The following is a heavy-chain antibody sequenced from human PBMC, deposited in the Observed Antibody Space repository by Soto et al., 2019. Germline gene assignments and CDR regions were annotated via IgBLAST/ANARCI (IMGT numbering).Heavy chain of an antibody. V-gene: IGHV3-23*01. CDR3: AKLSPLAGYYYGMDV. J-gene: IGHJ6*02. CDR1: GFTFSSYA. Sequence: LRLSCAAPGFTFSSYAMSWVRQAPWKGLEWVSAISGSGGSTYYADSVKGRFTISRDNSRNTLYLQMNSLRAEDTAVYYCAKLSPLAGYYYGMDVWGQGTTVTVSS. CDR2: ISGSGGST.